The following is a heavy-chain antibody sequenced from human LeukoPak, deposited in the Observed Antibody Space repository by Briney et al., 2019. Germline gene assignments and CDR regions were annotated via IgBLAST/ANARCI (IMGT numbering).Heavy chain of an antibody. CDR2: IYYSGST. CDR3: ARVRPAPETKVYFFDY. V-gene: IGHV4-39*07. D-gene: IGHD1/OR15-1a*01. Sequence: PSETLSLTCTVSGGSISSSSYYWGWIRQPPGKGLEWIGSIYYSGSTYYNPSLKSRVTISVDTSKNQFSLKLSSVTAADTAVYYCARVRPAPETKVYFFDYWGQGTLVTVSS. CDR1: GGSISSSSYY. J-gene: IGHJ4*02.